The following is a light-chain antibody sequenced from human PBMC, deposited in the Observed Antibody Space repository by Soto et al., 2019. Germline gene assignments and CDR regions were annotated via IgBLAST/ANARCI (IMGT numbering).Light chain of an antibody. CDR1: QSISNW. CDR2: HAS. Sequence: DIQMTQSPSTLPASVGDRVTITCRASQSISNWLAWYQQEPGTAPKVLIYHASNLQSGVPSRFSGSGSGTEFTLTISSLQPDDFATYYCQQLNSFPLTFGGGTKVDIK. J-gene: IGKJ4*01. CDR3: QQLNSFPLT. V-gene: IGKV1-5*01.